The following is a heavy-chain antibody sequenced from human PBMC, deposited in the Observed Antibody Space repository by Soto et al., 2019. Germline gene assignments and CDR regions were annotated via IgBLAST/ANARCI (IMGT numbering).Heavy chain of an antibody. CDR2: IYSGGST. D-gene: IGHD6-19*01. J-gene: IGHJ1*01. CDR1: GFTVSSNY. CDR3: ASRGGSGFPAIRAEYFQH. V-gene: IGHV3-66*01. Sequence: GGSLRLSCAASGFTVSSNYMSWVRQAPGKGLEWVSVIYSGGSTYYADSVKGRFTISRDNSKNTLYLQMNSLRAEDTAVYYCASRGGSGFPAIRAEYFQHWGQGTLVTVSS.